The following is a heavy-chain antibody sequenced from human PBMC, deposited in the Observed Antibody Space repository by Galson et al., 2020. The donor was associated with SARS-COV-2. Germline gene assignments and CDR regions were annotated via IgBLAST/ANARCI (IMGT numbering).Heavy chain of an antibody. D-gene: IGHD3-10*01. CDR1: GYTFTGYY. J-gene: IGHJ6*02. CDR2: INPNSGGT. V-gene: IGHV1-2*02. Sequence: ASVKVSCKASGYTFTGYYMHWVRQAPGQGLEWMGWINPNSGGTNYAQKFQGRVTMTRDTSISTAYMELSRLRSDDTAVYYCARVGVGDTMVRGVISSYYYYGMDVWGQGTTVTVSS. CDR3: ARVGVGDTMVRGVISSYYYYGMDV.